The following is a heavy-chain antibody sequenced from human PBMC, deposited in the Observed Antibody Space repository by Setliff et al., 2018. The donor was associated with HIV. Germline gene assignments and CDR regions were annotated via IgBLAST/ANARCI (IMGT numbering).Heavy chain of an antibody. Sequence: GGSLRLSCSASGFQFTSFVFHGVRQAPGKGLEWVAVISNDATQTYYADSVRGRFTISRDSSKNAPYLQMNSLRTEDTAVYYCARVRMGALEHWGQGTLVTVSS. J-gene: IGHJ1*01. D-gene: IGHD1-26*01. CDR3: ARVRMGALEH. V-gene: IGHV3-30*04. CDR1: GFQFTSFV. CDR2: ISNDATQT.